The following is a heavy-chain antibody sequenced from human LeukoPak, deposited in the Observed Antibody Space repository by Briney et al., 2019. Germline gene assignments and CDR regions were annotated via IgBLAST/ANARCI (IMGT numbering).Heavy chain of an antibody. CDR1: GFTFSSYG. V-gene: IGHV3-30*02. Sequence: PGGSLRLSCAASGFTFSSYGMHWARQAPGKGLEWVAFIRYDGSNKYYADSVKGRFTISRDNSKNTLYLQMNSLRAEDTAVCYCAKGPTHSTAAGTGYFQHWGQGTLVTVSS. J-gene: IGHJ1*01. CDR3: AKGPTHSTAAGTGYFQH. D-gene: IGHD6-13*01. CDR2: IRYDGSNK.